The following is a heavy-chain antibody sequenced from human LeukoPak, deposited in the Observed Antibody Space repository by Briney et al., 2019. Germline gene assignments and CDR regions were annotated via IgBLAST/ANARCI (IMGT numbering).Heavy chain of an antibody. D-gene: IGHD3-10*01. CDR1: GYSFTGYY. CDR3: ARVGVRYGSGLDY. CDR2: INPNSGGT. J-gene: IGHJ4*02. Sequence: ASVKVSCKASGYSFTGYYMHWVRQAPGQGLEWMGWINPNSGGTNYAQKFQGRVTMTRDTSISTAYMELSRLRSDDTAVYYCARVGVRYGSGLDYWGQGTLVTVSS. V-gene: IGHV1-2*02.